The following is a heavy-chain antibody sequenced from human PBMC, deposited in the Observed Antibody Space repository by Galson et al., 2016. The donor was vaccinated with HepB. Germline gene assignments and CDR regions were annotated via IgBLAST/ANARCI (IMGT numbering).Heavy chain of an antibody. CDR1: DGSFSGYF. V-gene: IGHV4-34*01. CDR3: ARDQGGRAFDI. D-gene: IGHD3-16*01. CDR2: INHSGTT. J-gene: IGHJ3*02. Sequence: SETLSLTCAVSDGSFSGYFWTWIRQSPGKGLEWIGEINHSGTTNYNPPLKSRVSMSVDTSKNELSLKLSSVTAADTAVYYCARDQGGRAFDIWGQGTMVTVSS.